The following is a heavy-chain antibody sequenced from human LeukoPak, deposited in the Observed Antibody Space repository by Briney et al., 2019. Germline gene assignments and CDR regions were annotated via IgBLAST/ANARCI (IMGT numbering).Heavy chain of an antibody. CDR2: IYSSGSA. Sequence: SETLSLTCTVSGSFINNNFWTWIRQPPGKGLEWIGYIYSSGSANYNPSLKSRVIISGDTSKNQISLRLTSVTAADTAMYFCARHRDYYDTWGHGTLVTVSS. D-gene: IGHD3-22*01. CDR1: GSFINNNF. V-gene: IGHV4-59*08. J-gene: IGHJ4*01. CDR3: ARHRDYYDT.